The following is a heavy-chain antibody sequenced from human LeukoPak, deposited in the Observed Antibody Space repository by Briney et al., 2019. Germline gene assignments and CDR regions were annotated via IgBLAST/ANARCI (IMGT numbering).Heavy chain of an antibody. Sequence: QAGGSLRLSCAASGFTFSTYAVSWVRQAPGKGLEWVSAISGRGVSTSYADSVRGRFTISRDNSKNTLYLQMNSLRAEDTAVYYCAKAASGNWNDVSDYWGQGTLVTVSS. CDR3: AKAASGNWNDVSDY. V-gene: IGHV3-23*01. CDR1: GFTFSTYA. J-gene: IGHJ4*02. D-gene: IGHD1-20*01. CDR2: ISGRGVST.